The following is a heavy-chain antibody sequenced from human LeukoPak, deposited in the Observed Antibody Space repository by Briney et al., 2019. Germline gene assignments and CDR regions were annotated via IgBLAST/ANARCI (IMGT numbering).Heavy chain of an antibody. CDR1: GYSINSGFY. CDR2: IYHSGST. V-gene: IGHV4-38-2*01. Sequence: SETLSLTCDVSGYSINSGFYWGWIRRPPGKGLEWIASIYHSGSTYYNPSLKSRATISVGASENQFSLKVTSVTAADTAVYYCASRVTVAAAKNFDSWGQGTLVTVSS. CDR3: ASRVTVAAAKNFDS. D-gene: IGHD2-15*01. J-gene: IGHJ4*02.